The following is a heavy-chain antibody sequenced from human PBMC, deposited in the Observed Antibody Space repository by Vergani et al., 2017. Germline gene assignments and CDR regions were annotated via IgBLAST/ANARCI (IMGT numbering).Heavy chain of an antibody. D-gene: IGHD1-1*01. CDR2: ISWDGGST. J-gene: IGHJ6*02. V-gene: IGHV3-43*01. CDR3: AKDVVQRAYYYYGMDV. CDR1: GFTFDDYT. Sequence: EVQLVESGGVVVQPGGSLRLSCAASGFTFDDYTMHWVRQAPGKGLEWVSLISWDGGSTYYADSVKGRFTISRDNSKNSLYLQMNSLRTEDTALYYCAKDVVQRAYYYYGMDVWGQGTTVTVSS.